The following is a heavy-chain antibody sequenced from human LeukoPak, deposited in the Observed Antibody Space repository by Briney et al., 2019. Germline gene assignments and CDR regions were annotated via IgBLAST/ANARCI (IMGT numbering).Heavy chain of an antibody. CDR3: ARGGRDGYTLYPLDY. CDR2: IYYSGST. D-gene: IGHD5-24*01. V-gene: IGHV4-61*05. J-gene: IGHJ4*02. Sequence: SETLSLTCTVSGGSISSSSYYWGWIRQPPGKGLEWIGYIYYSGSTNYNPSLKSRVTISVDTSKNQLSLKLRSVTAADTAVYYCARGGRDGYTLYPLDYWGQGTLVTVSS. CDR1: GGSISSSSYY.